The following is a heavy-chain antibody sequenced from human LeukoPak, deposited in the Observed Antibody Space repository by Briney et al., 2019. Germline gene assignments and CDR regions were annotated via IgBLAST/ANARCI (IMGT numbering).Heavy chain of an antibody. CDR1: GFTFGSYR. CDR3: AREQQAVAGDN. V-gene: IGHV3-74*01. Sequence: GGSLRLSCAASGFTFGSYRMHWVRQAPGKGLVWVSRINSDGSSTSYADSVKGRFTISRDNAKNTLFLQMNSLRAEDTAVYYCAREQQAVAGDNWGQGTLVTVSS. J-gene: IGHJ4*02. D-gene: IGHD6-19*01. CDR2: INSDGSST.